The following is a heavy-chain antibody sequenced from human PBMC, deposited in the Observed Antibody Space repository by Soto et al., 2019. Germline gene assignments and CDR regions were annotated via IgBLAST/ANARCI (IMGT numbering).Heavy chain of an antibody. V-gene: IGHV3-33*01. Sequence: QVQLVESGGGVVQPGRSLRLSCAASGFTFSSYGMHWVRQAPGKGLEWVAVIWYDGSNKYYADSVKGRFTISRDNSKNTLYLQMNSLRPEDTAVYYCARDPHSYTYYDILTGYRANYYYYGMDVWGQGTTVTVSS. J-gene: IGHJ6*02. D-gene: IGHD3-9*01. CDR2: IWYDGSNK. CDR1: GFTFSSYG. CDR3: ARDPHSYTYYDILTGYRANYYYYGMDV.